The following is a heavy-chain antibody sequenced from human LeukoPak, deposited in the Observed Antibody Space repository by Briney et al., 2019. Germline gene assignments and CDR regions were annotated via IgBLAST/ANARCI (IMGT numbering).Heavy chain of an antibody. CDR1: GYSFTSYW. D-gene: IGHD3-10*01. CDR3: ARLPAVYYLRIAYYYYYMDV. Sequence: GESLKISCKGSGYSFTSYWIGWVRQMPGKGLEWMGIIYPGDSDTRYSPSFQGQVTISADKSISTAYLQWSSLKASDTAMYYCARLPAVYYLRIAYYYYYMDVWGKGTTVTISS. CDR2: IYPGDSDT. J-gene: IGHJ6*03. V-gene: IGHV5-51*01.